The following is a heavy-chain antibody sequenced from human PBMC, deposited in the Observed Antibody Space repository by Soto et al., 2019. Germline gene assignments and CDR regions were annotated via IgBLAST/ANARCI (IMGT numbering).Heavy chain of an antibody. Sequence: PGGSLRLSCAASGFTFSSYDMHWVRQAPWKGLEWVSCICGGSSRIFYADCVKGRFTISRDNAKNSLYLQMNSLRDEDTGVYYCARVIYGGWSTIKDYYYYAMDVWGQGTKVTVSS. CDR3: ARVIYGGWSTIKDYYYYAMDV. D-gene: IGHD5-12*01. CDR1: GFTFSSYD. CDR2: ICGGSSRI. J-gene: IGHJ6*02. V-gene: IGHV3-48*02.